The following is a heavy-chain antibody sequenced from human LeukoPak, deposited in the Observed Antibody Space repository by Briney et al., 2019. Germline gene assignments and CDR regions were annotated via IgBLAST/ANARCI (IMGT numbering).Heavy chain of an antibody. Sequence: SETLSLTXAVYGGSFCGYYWSWIRQPAGKGLEWLGRIYTSGSTNYNPSLKSRVTMSVDTSKNQFSLKLSSVTAADTAVYYCARDEVVPAAGLWYYYYMDVWGKGTTVTVSS. CDR1: GGSFCGYY. D-gene: IGHD2-2*01. CDR2: IYTSGST. J-gene: IGHJ6*03. CDR3: ARDEVVPAAGLWYYYYMDV. V-gene: IGHV4-4*07.